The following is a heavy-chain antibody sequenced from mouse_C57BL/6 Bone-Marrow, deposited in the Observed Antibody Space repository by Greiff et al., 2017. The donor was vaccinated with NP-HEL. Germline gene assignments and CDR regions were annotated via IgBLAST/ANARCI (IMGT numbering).Heavy chain of an antibody. CDR3: ARGDYDGSSWGFAY. D-gene: IGHD1-1*01. Sequence: EVQVVESGGGLVQPGGSLKLSCAASGFTFSDYYMYWVRQTPEKRLEWVAYISNGGGSTYYPDTVKGRFTISRDNAKNTLYLQMSRLKSEDTAMYYCARGDYDGSSWGFAYWGQGTLVTVSA. V-gene: IGHV5-12*01. J-gene: IGHJ3*01. CDR2: ISNGGGST. CDR1: GFTFSDYY.